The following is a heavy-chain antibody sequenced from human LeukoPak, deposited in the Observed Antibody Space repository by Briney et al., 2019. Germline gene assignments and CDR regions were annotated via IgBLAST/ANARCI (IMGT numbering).Heavy chain of an antibody. J-gene: IGHJ4*02. D-gene: IGHD5-18*01. V-gene: IGHV4-30-4*01. CDR2: IYYSGST. Sequence: SETLSLTCTVSGGSISSGDYYWSWIRQPPGRGLEWIGYIYYSGSTYYNPSLKSRVTISVDTSKNQFSLKLSSVTAADTAAYYCASVDTAMVGIDYWGQGTLVTVSS. CDR3: ASVDTAMVGIDY. CDR1: GGSISSGDYY.